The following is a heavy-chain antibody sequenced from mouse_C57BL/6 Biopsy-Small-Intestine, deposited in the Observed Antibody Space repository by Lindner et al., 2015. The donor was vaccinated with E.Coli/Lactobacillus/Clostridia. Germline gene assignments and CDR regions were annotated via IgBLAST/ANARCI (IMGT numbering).Heavy chain of an antibody. D-gene: IGHD6-1*01. V-gene: IGHV1-5*01. J-gene: IGHJ2*01. CDR2: IYPGNSDT. CDR1: DYTFTSYW. Sequence: VQLQESGTVLARPGASVKISCKTSDYTFTSYWMHWVKQRPGQGLEWIGAIYPGNSDTGYNQKFKGKAKLTAVTSASTAYMELSSLTNEDSAVYYCTRASPYAYFDYWGQGTTLTVSS. CDR3: TRASPYAYFDY.